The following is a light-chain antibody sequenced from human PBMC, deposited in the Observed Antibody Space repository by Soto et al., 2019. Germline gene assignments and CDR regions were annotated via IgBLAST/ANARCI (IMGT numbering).Light chain of an antibody. Sequence: QSVLAQPASVSGSPGQSITLSCTGTSSDVGGYIYVSWFQHHPGKAPKLIIYEVSNRPSGVSNRFSGSRSDNTASLTISGLQAEDEAIYYCSSYSTTTRGVLFGGGTKVTVL. CDR1: SSDVGGYIY. CDR3: SSYSTTTRGVL. V-gene: IGLV2-14*01. J-gene: IGLJ2*01. CDR2: EVS.